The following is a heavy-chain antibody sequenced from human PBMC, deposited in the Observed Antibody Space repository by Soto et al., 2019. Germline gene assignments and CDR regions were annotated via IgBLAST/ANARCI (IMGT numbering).Heavy chain of an antibody. CDR1: GGSISSYY. CDR3: ASVGYSSNH. Sequence: SETLSLTCTVSGGSISSYYWSWIRQPPGKGLEWIGYIYYSGSTNYNPSLKSRVTISVDTSKNQFSLKLISVTAADTAVYYCASVGYSSNHWGQGTLVTVSS. D-gene: IGHD6-13*01. CDR2: IYYSGST. V-gene: IGHV4-59*01. J-gene: IGHJ5*02.